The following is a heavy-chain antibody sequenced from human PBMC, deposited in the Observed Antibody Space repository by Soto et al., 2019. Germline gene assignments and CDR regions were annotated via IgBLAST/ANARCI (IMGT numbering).Heavy chain of an antibody. V-gene: IGHV2-5*02. Sequence: QITLKESGPTLVKPTQTLTLTCTFSGFSLSTSGVGVGWIRQPPGKALEWLALIYWDDDKRYSPSLKSRLTITKDTSKNQVVLTMTNMDPVDTATYYCAHSPHTVTRPDYYYMDVWGKGTTVTVSS. CDR2: IYWDDDK. CDR3: AHSPHTVTRPDYYYMDV. CDR1: GFSLSTSGVG. J-gene: IGHJ6*03. D-gene: IGHD4-17*01.